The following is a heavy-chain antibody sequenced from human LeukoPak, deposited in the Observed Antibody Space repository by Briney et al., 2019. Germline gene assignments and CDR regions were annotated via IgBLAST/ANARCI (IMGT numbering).Heavy chain of an antibody. Sequence: SETLSLTCTVSGGSLSSGSDYWSWIRQSAGKGLEWIGRIYASGSTNYNPSLKSRVTISVDTSKNQFSLKLSSVTAADTAVYYCARSGYSNFDYWGQGTLVTLSS. J-gene: IGHJ4*02. CDR2: IYASGST. D-gene: IGHD3-3*01. CDR3: ARSGYSNFDY. CDR1: GGSLSSGSDY. V-gene: IGHV4-61*02.